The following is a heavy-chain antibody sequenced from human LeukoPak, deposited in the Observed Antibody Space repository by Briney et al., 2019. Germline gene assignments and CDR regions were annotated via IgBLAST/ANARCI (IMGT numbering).Heavy chain of an antibody. J-gene: IGHJ4*02. CDR3: AKGDYDSSGYLLY. Sequence: PGGSLRLSCAASGFIFSSYGMHWVRQAPGKGLEWVAFIRYDGNNKYYADSVKGRFTISRDNSKNTLYLQMNSLRAEDTALYYCAKGDYDSSGYLLYWGQGTLVTVSS. CDR2: IRYDGNNK. V-gene: IGHV3-30*02. CDR1: GFIFSSYG. D-gene: IGHD3-22*01.